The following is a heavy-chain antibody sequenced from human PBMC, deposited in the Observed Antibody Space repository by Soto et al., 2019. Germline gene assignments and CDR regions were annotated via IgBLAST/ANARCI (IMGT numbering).Heavy chain of an antibody. CDR3: ANRDGYLDY. J-gene: IGHJ4*02. V-gene: IGHV3-30*18. Sequence: QVQLVESGGGVVQPGRSLRLSCAASGFTFSSYGMHWVRQAPGKGLEWVAVISYDGSNKYYADSVKGRFTISRDNSKNTLYLQMNSLRAEDTAVYYGANRDGYLDYWGQGTLFTVAS. CDR1: GFTFSSYG. CDR2: ISYDGSNK. D-gene: IGHD6-13*01.